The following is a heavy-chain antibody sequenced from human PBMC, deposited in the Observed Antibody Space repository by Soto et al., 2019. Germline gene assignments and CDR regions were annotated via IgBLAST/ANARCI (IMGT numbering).Heavy chain of an antibody. V-gene: IGHV1-69*02. CDR1: GGTFSSYT. J-gene: IGHJ3*02. Sequence: QVQLVQSGAEVKKPGSSVKVSCKASGGTFSSYTISWVRQAPGQGREWMGRIIPILGIANYAQKFQGRVTITADKSTSTAYMELSSLRSEDTAVYYCAVLAVAAQRYAFDIWGQGTMVTVSS. D-gene: IGHD6-19*01. CDR2: IIPILGIA. CDR3: AVLAVAAQRYAFDI.